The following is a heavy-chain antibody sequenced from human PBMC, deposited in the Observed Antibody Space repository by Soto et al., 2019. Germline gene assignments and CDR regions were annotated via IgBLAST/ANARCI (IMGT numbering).Heavy chain of an antibody. CDR1: GFSLRNSRMG. CDR2: IFSNDEK. D-gene: IGHD3-22*01. Sequence: QVTLKESGPVLAKPTETLTLTCTVSGFSLRNSRMGVSWIRQPPGKALEWLAHIFSNDEKSYSTSLKSRLTISKETYKSQVVLTMTNMDPVDTATYYCPRIPYDSTGYYSPHWGQGTLVTVSS. CDR3: PRIPYDSTGYYSPH. V-gene: IGHV2-26*01. J-gene: IGHJ4*02.